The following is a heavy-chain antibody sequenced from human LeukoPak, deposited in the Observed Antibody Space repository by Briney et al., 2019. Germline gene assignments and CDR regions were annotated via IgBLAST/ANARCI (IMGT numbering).Heavy chain of an antibody. CDR2: IYYTGGT. Sequence: SETLSLTCTVSGGSISSGDYYWAWIRQPPGKALEWIGSIYYTGGTYSNLSLNSRVTISVDTSKNQFSLKLTSVTAADTAVYYCARSSSAAGIYWGQGTLVTVSS. D-gene: IGHD6-25*01. CDR1: GGSISSGDYY. V-gene: IGHV4-39*01. J-gene: IGHJ4*02. CDR3: ARSSSAAGIY.